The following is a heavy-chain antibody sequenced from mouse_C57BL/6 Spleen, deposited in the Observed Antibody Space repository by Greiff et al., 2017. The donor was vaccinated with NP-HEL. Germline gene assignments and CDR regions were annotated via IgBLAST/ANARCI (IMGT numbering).Heavy chain of an antibody. V-gene: IGHV1-15*01. D-gene: IGHD1-1*01. J-gene: IGHJ3*01. CDR3: TPYGSSCGFAY. CDR2: IDPETGGT. Sequence: VKLQQSGAELVRPGASVTLSCKASGYTFTDYEMHWVKQTPVHGLEWIGAIDPETGGTAYNQKFKGKAILTADKSSSTAYMELRSLTSEDSAVYYCTPYGSSCGFAYWGQGTLVTVSA. CDR1: GYTFTDYE.